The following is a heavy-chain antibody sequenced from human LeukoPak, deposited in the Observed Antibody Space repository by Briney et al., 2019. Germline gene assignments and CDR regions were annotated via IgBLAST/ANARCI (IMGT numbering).Heavy chain of an antibody. D-gene: IGHD2-8*01. CDR3: ARGSPSGCTNGVCYSSGPNWFDP. V-gene: IGHV1-2*02. CDR1: GYTFTGYY. Sequence: ASVKVACKASGYTFTGYYMHWVRQALGQGLEWMGWINPNSGGTNYAQKFQGRVTMTRDTSISTAYMELSRLRSDDTAVYYCARGSPSGCTNGVCYSSGPNWFDPWGQGTLVTVSS. CDR2: INPNSGGT. J-gene: IGHJ5*02.